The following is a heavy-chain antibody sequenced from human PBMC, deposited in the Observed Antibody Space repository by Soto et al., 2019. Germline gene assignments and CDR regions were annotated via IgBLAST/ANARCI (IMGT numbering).Heavy chain of an antibody. Sequence: QVQLVESGGGVVQPGRSLRLSCAASGFTFSSYAMHRVRQAPAKGLEWVAVISYDGSNKYYADSVKGRFTISRDNSKNTLYLQMNSLRAEDTAVYYCARDLIPAAMYYYYGMDVWGQGTTVTVSS. CDR3: ARDLIPAAMYYYYGMDV. D-gene: IGHD2-2*01. CDR2: ISYDGSNK. J-gene: IGHJ6*02. CDR1: GFTFSSYA. V-gene: IGHV3-30-3*01.